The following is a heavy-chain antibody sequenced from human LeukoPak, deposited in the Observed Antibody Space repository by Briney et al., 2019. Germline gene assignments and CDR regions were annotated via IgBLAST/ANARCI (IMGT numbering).Heavy chain of an antibody. CDR2: IKQDGSEK. J-gene: IGHJ4*02. V-gene: IGHV3-7*01. CDR3: ARDSTGYGYEEWY. D-gene: IGHD5-18*01. CDR1: GFTFDDYG. Sequence: GGSLRLSCAASGFTFDDYGMSWVRQAPGKGLEWVANIKQDGSEKYYVDSVKGRFTISRDNAKNSLYLQMNSLRVEDTALYYCARDSTGYGYEEWYWGQGTLVTVSS.